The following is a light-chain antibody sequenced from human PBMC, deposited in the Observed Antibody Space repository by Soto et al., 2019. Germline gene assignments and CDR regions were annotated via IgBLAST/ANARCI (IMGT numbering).Light chain of an antibody. CDR1: QSVSSSY. CDR3: QQYGYSSWT. J-gene: IGKJ1*01. Sequence: EIVLTQSPGTLSLSPGERATLSCRASQSVSSSYLAWNQQKPGQAPRLLIYGASNKATGIPDRFSGSGSGTDFTLTITRLESEDFSVYYCQQYGYSSWTFGQGTKV. V-gene: IGKV3-20*01. CDR2: GAS.